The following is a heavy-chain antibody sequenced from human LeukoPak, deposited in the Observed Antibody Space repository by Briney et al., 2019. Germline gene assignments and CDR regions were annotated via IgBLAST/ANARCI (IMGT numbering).Heavy chain of an antibody. D-gene: IGHD3-10*01. CDR1: GGSFSGYY. Sequence: SETLPLTCAVYGGSFSGYYWSWIRQTPGKGLEWIGEINNRRSPNYNPSLKSRVTISVDTYKYQCSLKLSSVTAADTAVYYCARDRYYYGSGNILRRERYDYWGQGTLVTVSS. CDR2: INNRRSP. CDR3: ARDRYYYGSGNILRRERYDY. J-gene: IGHJ4*02. V-gene: IGHV4-34*01.